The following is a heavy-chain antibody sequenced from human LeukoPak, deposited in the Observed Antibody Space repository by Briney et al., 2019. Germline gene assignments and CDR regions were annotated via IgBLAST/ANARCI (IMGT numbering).Heavy chain of an antibody. CDR1: GFTFSSYG. CDR3: AKGNGCYYYYLDV. J-gene: IGHJ6*03. D-gene: IGHD1-1*01. CDR2: IWYDGSNK. Sequence: PGGSLRLSCAASGFTFSSYGMHWVRQAPGKGLEWVAVIWYDGSNKYYADSVKGRFTISRDNSQNTLYLQVNSLRAEDTAVYYCAKGNGCYYYYLDVWGKGITVTVSS. V-gene: IGHV3-33*06.